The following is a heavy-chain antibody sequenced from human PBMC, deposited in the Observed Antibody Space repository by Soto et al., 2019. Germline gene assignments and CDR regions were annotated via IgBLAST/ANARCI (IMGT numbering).Heavy chain of an antibody. Sequence: PGGSLRLSCTASGFTFSDYYMSWIRQAPGKGLEWVSYISSSSSYTNYADSVKGRFTISRDNAKNSLYLRMNSLRAEDTAVYYCAKGGFSSFDYWGQGTLVTVSS. D-gene: IGHD3-3*02. V-gene: IGHV3-11*05. CDR2: ISSSSSYT. CDR1: GFTFSDYY. CDR3: AKGGFSSFDY. J-gene: IGHJ4*02.